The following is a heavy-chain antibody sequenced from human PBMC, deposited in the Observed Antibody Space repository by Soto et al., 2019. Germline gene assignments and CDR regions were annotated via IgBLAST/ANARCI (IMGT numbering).Heavy chain of an antibody. D-gene: IGHD6-6*01. CDR2: ISAYNGNT. CDR1: GYTFTSYC. V-gene: IGHV1-18*01. CDR3: ASQYSSSSLYGMDV. Sequence: ASVKVSWKASGYTFTSYCISWVLQAPGQGLEWMGWISAYNGNTNYAQKLQGRVTMTTDTSTSTAYMELRSLRSDDTAVYYCASQYSSSSLYGMDVWGQGTTVTVSS. J-gene: IGHJ6*02.